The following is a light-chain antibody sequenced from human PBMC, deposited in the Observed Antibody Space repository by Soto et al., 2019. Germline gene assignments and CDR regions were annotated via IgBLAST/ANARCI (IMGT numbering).Light chain of an antibody. CDR1: SSDVGGYNY. CDR3: CSYAGSYSYV. CDR2: DVS. J-gene: IGLJ1*01. Sequence: QSVLTQPRSVSGSPGQSVTISCTGTSSDVGGYNYVSWYQEQSGKAPKLMIYDVSKRPSGVPDRFSGSKSGNTASLTISGLQAEDEADYYCCSYAGSYSYVFGTGTKVTVL. V-gene: IGLV2-11*01.